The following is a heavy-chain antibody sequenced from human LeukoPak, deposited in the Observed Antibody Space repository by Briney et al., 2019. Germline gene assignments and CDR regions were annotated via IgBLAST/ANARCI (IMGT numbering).Heavy chain of an antibody. CDR3: ARSNHPLRQRWPYHFDH. Sequence: PGGSLRLSCAASGFTFSSYSMNWVRQAPGKGLEWVSYISSSSSTIYYADSVKGRFTISRDNAKNSLYLQMKSLRAEDTAVYYCARSNHPLRQRWPYHFDHWGQGTLVTVSS. V-gene: IGHV3-48*01. D-gene: IGHD4-23*01. J-gene: IGHJ4*02. CDR2: ISSSSSTI. CDR1: GFTFSSYS.